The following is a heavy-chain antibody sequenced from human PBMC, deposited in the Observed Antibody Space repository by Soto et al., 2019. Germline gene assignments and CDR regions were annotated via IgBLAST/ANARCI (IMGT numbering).Heavy chain of an antibody. V-gene: IGHV1-69*06. D-gene: IGHD2-2*01. J-gene: IGHJ5*02. CDR1: GGTFSSYA. CDR3: ASVVVVPAAINWFDP. CDR2: IIPIFGTA. Sequence: SVKVSCKASGGTFSSYAISWVRQAPGQGLEWMGGIIPIFGTANYAQKFQGRVTITADKSTSTAYMELSSLRSEDTAVYYCASVVVVPAAINWFDPWGQGTLVTVYS.